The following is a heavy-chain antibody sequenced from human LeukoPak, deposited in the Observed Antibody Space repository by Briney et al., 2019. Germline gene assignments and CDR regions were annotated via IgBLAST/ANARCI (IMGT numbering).Heavy chain of an antibody. J-gene: IGHJ2*01. V-gene: IGHV1-46*01. Sequence: GASVKVSCKASGYTFTSYYMHWVRQAPGQGLEWMGIINPSGGSTSYAQKFQGRVTMTRDTSTSTVYMELSSLRSEDTAVYYCARSKRITIFGVASGYSDLWGRGTLVTVSS. CDR1: GYTFTSYY. D-gene: IGHD3-3*01. CDR3: ARSKRITIFGVASGYSDL. CDR2: INPSGGST.